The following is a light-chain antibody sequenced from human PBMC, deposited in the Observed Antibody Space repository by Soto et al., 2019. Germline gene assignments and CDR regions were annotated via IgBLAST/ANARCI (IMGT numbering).Light chain of an antibody. J-gene: IGLJ1*01. Sequence: QSVLTQPPSASGTPGQRVTISCSGSSSNIGTNTVKWYQQLPVTAPKLLIFSNNLRPSGVPDRFSGSKSGTSASLAISGLQSEDEADYFCAAWDDSLNAYVFGSGTKVTVL. V-gene: IGLV1-44*01. CDR3: AAWDDSLNAYV. CDR2: SNN. CDR1: SSNIGTNT.